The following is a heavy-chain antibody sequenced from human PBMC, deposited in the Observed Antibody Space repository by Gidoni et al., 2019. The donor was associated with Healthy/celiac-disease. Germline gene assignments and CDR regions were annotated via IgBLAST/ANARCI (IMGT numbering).Heavy chain of an antibody. V-gene: IGHV3-49*05. CDR2: IRSKAYGGTT. CDR3: TRSGDYYDSSGQRSWAHY. Sequence: EVQLVESGGGLVKPGRSRRRSGTASGLPLGAYAMNRFRQAPGKGLGWVGFIRSKAYGGTTEYAASVKGRFTISRDDSKSIAYLQMNSLKTEDTAVYYCTRSGDYYDSSGQRSWAHYWGQGTLVTVSS. D-gene: IGHD3-22*01. CDR1: GLPLGAYA. J-gene: IGHJ4*02.